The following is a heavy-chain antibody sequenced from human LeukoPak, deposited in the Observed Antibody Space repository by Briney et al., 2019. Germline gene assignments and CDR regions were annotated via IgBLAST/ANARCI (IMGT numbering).Heavy chain of an antibody. Sequence: GASVKVSCKASGYTFTGYYMHWVRQAPGQGLEWMGWINPNSGGTNYAQKFQGKVTMTRDTSISTAYMELSGLRSDDTAVYYCARQYYDFWSGYFPDYYYYYYMDVWGKGTTVTVSS. V-gene: IGHV1-2*02. CDR2: INPNSGGT. CDR3: ARQYYDFWSGYFPDYYYYYYMDV. J-gene: IGHJ6*03. D-gene: IGHD3-3*01. CDR1: GYTFTGYY.